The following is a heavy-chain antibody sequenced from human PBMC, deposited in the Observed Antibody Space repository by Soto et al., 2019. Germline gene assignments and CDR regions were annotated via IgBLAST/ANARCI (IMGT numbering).Heavy chain of an antibody. CDR1: GYSFTSYW. Sequence: AGESLKISCKGSGYSFTSYWIGWVRQMPGKGLEWMGIIYPGDSDTRYSPSFQGQVTISADKSISTAYLQWSSLKASDTAMYYCARRYYDILTGYYGDVWGQGTTVTVSS. J-gene: IGHJ6*02. CDR3: ARRYYDILTGYYGDV. V-gene: IGHV5-51*01. D-gene: IGHD3-9*01. CDR2: IYPGDSDT.